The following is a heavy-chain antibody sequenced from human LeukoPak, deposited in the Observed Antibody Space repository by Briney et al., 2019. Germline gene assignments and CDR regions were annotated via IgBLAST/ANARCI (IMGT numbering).Heavy chain of an antibody. D-gene: IGHD6-13*01. CDR3: AKDPQNRESGVGGAAAGNY. J-gene: IGHJ4*02. CDR2: IYSGGST. V-gene: IGHV3-53*01. Sequence: PGGSLRLSCAASGFTVSSNYMSWVRQAPGKGLEWVSVIYSGGSTYYADSVKGRFTISRDNSKNTLYLQMNSLRAEDTAVYYCAKDPQNRESGVGGAAAGNYWGQGTLVTVSS. CDR1: GFTVSSNY.